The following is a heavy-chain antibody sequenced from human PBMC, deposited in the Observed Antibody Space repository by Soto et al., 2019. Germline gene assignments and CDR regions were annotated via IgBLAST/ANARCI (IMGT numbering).Heavy chain of an antibody. CDR2: IYYSGST. Sequence: PSETLSLTCTVSGGSTSSGGYYWSWIRQHPGKGLEWIGYIYYSGSTYYNPSLKSRVTISVDTSKNQFSLKLSSVTAADTAVYYCARNYYDSSGYYSTVSTNFDYWGQGTLVTVSS. V-gene: IGHV4-31*03. J-gene: IGHJ4*02. CDR3: ARNYYDSSGYYSTVSTNFDY. CDR1: GGSTSSGGYY. D-gene: IGHD3-22*01.